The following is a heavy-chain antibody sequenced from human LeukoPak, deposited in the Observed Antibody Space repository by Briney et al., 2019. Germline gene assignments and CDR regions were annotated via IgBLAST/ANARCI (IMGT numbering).Heavy chain of an antibody. V-gene: IGHV1-2*04. CDR1: GYTFTGYY. D-gene: IGHD6-19*01. Sequence: ASVKVSCKASGYTFTGYYMHWVRQAPGQGLEWMEWINPNSGGTNYAQKFQGWVTMTRDTSISTAYMELSRLRSDDTAVYYCARPLFGIAVAGTIYAFDIWGQGTMVTVSS. CDR2: INPNSGGT. J-gene: IGHJ3*02. CDR3: ARPLFGIAVAGTIYAFDI.